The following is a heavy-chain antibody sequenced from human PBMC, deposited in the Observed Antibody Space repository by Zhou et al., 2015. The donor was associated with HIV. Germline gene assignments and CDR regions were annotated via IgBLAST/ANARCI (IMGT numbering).Heavy chain of an antibody. CDR2: IIPIFGTA. CDR3: ARGGTGAFDI. D-gene: IGHD7-27*01. CDR1: RDTFNNYP. J-gene: IGHJ3*02. V-gene: IGHV1-69*01. Sequence: QVQLVQSGAEVKKPGSSVKVSCTGPRDTFNNYPISWVRQAPGQGLEWMGGIIPIFGTANYAQKFQGRVTITADESTSTAYMELSSLRSEDTAVYYCARGGTGAFDIWGQGTMVTVSS.